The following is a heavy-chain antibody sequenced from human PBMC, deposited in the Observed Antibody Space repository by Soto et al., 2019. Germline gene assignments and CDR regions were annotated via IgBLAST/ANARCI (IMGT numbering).Heavy chain of an antibody. V-gene: IGHV3-48*02. CDR3: TRAPLGIIVAPDF. D-gene: IGHD3-22*01. CDR2: ISSSSSTI. CDR1: GFTFSSYS. Sequence: GGSLRLSCAASGFTFSSYSMNWVRQAPGKGLEWVSYISSSSSTIYYADSVKGRFTISRDNAKNSLYLQMNSLRDEDTAVYYCTRAPLGIIVAPDFWGQGTLVTVSS. J-gene: IGHJ4*02.